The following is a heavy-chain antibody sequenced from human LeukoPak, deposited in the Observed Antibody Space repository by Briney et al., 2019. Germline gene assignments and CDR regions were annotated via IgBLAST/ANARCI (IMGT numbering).Heavy chain of an antibody. J-gene: IGHJ2*01. CDR2: FYYSGST. D-gene: IGHD3-22*01. CDR1: GDSIINYY. CDR3: ARRKDYYDSSGYWYFDL. V-gene: IGHV4-59*04. Sequence: SETLSLTCTVSGDSIINYYWSWIRQPPGKGLEWIGYFYYSGSTYYNPSLKSRVTISVDTSKNQFSLKLSSVTAADTAVYYCARRKDYYDSSGYWYFDLWGRGTLVTVSS.